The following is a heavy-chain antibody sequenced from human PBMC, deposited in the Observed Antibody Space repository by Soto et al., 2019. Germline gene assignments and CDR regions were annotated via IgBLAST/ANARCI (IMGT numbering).Heavy chain of an antibody. J-gene: IGHJ4*02. V-gene: IGHV4-31*03. CDR3: ARHPFQYPFASVGAAN. CDR1: GGSISSGGYY. CDR2: IYYSGST. Sequence: PSETLSLTCTVSGGSISSGGYYWSWIRQHPGKGLEWIGYIYYSGSTYYNPSLKSRVTISVDTPKNQFSLKLSSVTAADTAVYYCARHPFQYPFASVGAANWGQGTLVTVSS. D-gene: IGHD1-26*01.